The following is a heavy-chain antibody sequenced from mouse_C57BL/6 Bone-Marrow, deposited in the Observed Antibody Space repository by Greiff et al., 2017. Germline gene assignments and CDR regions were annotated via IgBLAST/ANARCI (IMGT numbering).Heavy chain of an antibody. CDR1: GYAFSSSW. Sequence: VQLQQSGPELVKPGASVKISCKASGYAFSSSWMNWVKRRPGKGLEWIGRIYPGDGDTNYNGKFKGKATLTADKSSSTAYMPLSSLTSEDSAVYFCARNYYGSRYFDVWGTGTTVTVSS. D-gene: IGHD1-1*01. CDR2: IYPGDGDT. V-gene: IGHV1-82*01. CDR3: ARNYYGSRYFDV. J-gene: IGHJ1*03.